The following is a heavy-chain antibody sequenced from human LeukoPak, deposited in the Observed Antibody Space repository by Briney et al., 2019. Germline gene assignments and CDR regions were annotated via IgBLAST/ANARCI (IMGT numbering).Heavy chain of an antibody. CDR1: GGSISSGSYY. CDR2: IYTSVST. J-gene: IGHJ6*03. V-gene: IGHV4-61*02. CDR3: AREVADYGGYYYYHYMDV. Sequence: SQTLSLTCTVSGGSISSGSYYWSWIRQPAGKGLEWIGRIYTSVSTNYNPSLKSRVTISVDTSKNQFSLKLTSVTAADTAVYYCAREVADYGGYYYYHYMDVWGKGTTVTISS. D-gene: IGHD4-23*01.